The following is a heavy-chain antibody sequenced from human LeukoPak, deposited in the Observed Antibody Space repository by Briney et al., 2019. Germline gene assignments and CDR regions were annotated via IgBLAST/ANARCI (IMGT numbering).Heavy chain of an antibody. Sequence: GGSLRLSCAASGFTFSSHGMSWVRQAPGKGLEWVSAITGSGGSTYYADSVKGRFTISRDNAKNSVSLQMNSLRAEDTAVYYCGRDIVDGGDDYWGQGTLVTVSS. CDR1: GFTFSSHG. CDR3: GRDIVDGGDDY. J-gene: IGHJ4*02. D-gene: IGHD2-15*01. V-gene: IGHV3-23*01. CDR2: ITGSGGST.